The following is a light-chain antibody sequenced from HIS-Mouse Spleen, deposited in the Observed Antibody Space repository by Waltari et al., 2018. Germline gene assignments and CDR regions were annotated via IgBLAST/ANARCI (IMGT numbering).Light chain of an antibody. J-gene: IGLJ2*01. CDR3: YSTDSSGNHRV. CDR1: ALPTKY. V-gene: IGLV3-10*01. Sequence: SYELTQPPSVSVSPGQTARITCSGDALPTKYAYWYQQKSGQAPVLVIYEDSKRPPGIPERVSGSSSGTMATLTISGAQVEDEADYYCYSTDSSGNHRVFGGGTKLTVL. CDR2: EDS.